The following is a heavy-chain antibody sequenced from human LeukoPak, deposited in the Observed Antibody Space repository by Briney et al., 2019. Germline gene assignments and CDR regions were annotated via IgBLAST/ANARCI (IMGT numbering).Heavy chain of an antibody. CDR3: TRAPVLLWFGARYYYMDV. CDR2: IRSKPYGGTT. CDR1: GFTFGDYA. D-gene: IGHD3-10*01. V-gene: IGHV3-49*04. J-gene: IGHJ6*03. Sequence: GGSLRLSCTASGFTFGDYAMSWVRQAPGRGLEWVGFIRSKPYGGTTEYAASVKGRFTISRDDSKSIAYLQMNSLKTEDTAVYYCTRAPVLLWFGARYYYMDVWGKGTTVTVSS.